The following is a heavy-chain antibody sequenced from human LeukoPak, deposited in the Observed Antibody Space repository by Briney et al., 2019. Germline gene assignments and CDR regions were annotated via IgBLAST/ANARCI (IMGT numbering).Heavy chain of an antibody. CDR3: ARGVIIRGRLDP. J-gene: IGHJ5*02. CDR2: IKEDGSEK. D-gene: IGHD3-16*02. Sequence: GSLRLSCAASGFIFRNYWMSWVRQAPGKGLEWVANIKEDGSEKYYVESVKGRFTISRDNAKNSLYLQMSSLRAEDTAVYYCARGVIIRGRLDPWGQGTLVTVSS. V-gene: IGHV3-7*01. CDR1: GFIFRNYW.